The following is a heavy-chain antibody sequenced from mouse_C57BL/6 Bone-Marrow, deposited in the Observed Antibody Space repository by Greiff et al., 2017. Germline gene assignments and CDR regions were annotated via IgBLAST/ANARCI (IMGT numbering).Heavy chain of an antibody. CDR3: SRDSNYYFDY. CDR1: GYTFTNYW. CDR2: IYPGGGYT. D-gene: IGHD2-5*01. Sequence: QVQLQQSGAELVRPGTSVKMSCKASGYTFTNYWIGWAKQRPGHGLEWIGDIYPGGGYTNYNEKFKGKATLTADKSSSTAYMQFSSLTSEDSAICYCSRDSNYYFDYWGQGTTLTVSS. V-gene: IGHV1-63*01. J-gene: IGHJ2*01.